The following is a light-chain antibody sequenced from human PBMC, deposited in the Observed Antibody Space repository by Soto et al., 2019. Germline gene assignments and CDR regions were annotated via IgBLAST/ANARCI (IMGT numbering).Light chain of an antibody. CDR1: SSDVGGYKY. CDR2: AVN. CDR3: SSYAGSNNYV. V-gene: IGLV2-8*01. J-gene: IGLJ1*01. Sequence: QPALTQPPSASGSPGQSVTISCTGTSSDVGGYKYVSWYQQYPGKAPKLMIYAVNKRPSGVPDRFSGSKSGNTASLTVSGLQAEDEADYYCSSYAGSNNYVFGTGTKVTV.